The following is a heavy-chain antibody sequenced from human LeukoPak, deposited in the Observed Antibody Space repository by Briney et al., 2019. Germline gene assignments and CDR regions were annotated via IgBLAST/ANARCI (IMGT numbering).Heavy chain of an antibody. D-gene: IGHD3-10*01. CDR2: ISSSSSTI. Sequence: PGGSLRLSCAASGFTFSTYSMNWVRQAPGKGLEWVSYISSSSSTIYYADSVKGRFTISRDDAKNSVYLQMNSLRAEDTAVYYCARASPYGRLTFNYWGQGTLVTVSS. CDR1: GFTFSTYS. V-gene: IGHV3-48*04. CDR3: ARASPYGRLTFNY. J-gene: IGHJ4*02.